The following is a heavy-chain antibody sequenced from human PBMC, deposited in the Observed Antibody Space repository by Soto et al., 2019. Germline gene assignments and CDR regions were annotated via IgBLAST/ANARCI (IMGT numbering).Heavy chain of an antibody. CDR2: IYSSGST. CDR1: GGSMSSFY. J-gene: IGHJ6*02. CDR3: RRSSRYSTDV. Sequence: SETLSLTCTFSGGSMSSFYWSWIRQHPGKGLEWIGCIYSSGSTYYNPSLKGRLTISADTSKNQFSLNLISVTAADTAVYYCRRSSRYSTDVWGQGTRVTVSS. V-gene: IGHV4-4*08. D-gene: IGHD2-2*01.